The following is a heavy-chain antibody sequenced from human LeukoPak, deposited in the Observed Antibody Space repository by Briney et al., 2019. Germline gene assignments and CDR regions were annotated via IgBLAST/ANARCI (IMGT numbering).Heavy chain of an antibody. CDR1: GYTFTGYY. CDR2: INPNSGGT. Sequence: GASVKVSCKASGYTFTGYYMHWVRQAPGQGLEWMGWINPNSGGTNYAQKFQGRVTMTRDTSISTAYMELSRLRSDDTAVYYCARGRLVVPAAPWEPYYYYGMDVWGQGTTVTVSS. V-gene: IGHV1-2*02. CDR3: ARGRLVVPAAPWEPYYYYGMDV. J-gene: IGHJ6*02. D-gene: IGHD2-2*01.